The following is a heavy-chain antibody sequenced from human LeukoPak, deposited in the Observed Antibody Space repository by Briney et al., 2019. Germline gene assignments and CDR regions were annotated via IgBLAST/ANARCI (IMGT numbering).Heavy chain of an antibody. CDR3: ARGGWQQLVRSLPFGY. J-gene: IGHJ4*02. CDR2: IWYDGSNK. D-gene: IGHD6-13*01. Sequence: GSLRLSCAASGFTFSNYALNWVRQAPGKGLEWVAVIWYDGSNKYYADSVKGRFTISRDNSKNTLYLQMSSLRAEDTAVYYCARGGWQQLVRSLPFGYWGQGTLVTVSS. V-gene: IGHV3-33*08. CDR1: GFTFSNYA.